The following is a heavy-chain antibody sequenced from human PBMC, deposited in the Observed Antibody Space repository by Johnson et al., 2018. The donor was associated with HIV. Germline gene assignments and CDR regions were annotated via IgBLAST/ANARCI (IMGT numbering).Heavy chain of an antibody. CDR2: ISSNGGST. J-gene: IGHJ3*02. CDR3: ARDAVTPI. CDR1: GFTFSSYA. D-gene: IGHD4-17*01. Sequence: MQLVESGGGLVQPGGSLRLSCAASGFTFSSYAMHWVRQAPGKGLEYVSAISSNGGSTYYANSVKGRFTISRDNSKNTLYLQMGSLRAEDMAVYYCARDAVTPIWGQGTMVTVSS. V-gene: IGHV3-64*01.